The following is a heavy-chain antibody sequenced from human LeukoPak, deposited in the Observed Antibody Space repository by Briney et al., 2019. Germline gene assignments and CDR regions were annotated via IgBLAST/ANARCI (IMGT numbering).Heavy chain of an antibody. D-gene: IGHD3-3*01. V-gene: IGHV4-39*01. Sequence: PSETLSLTCTVSGGSISSGTYYWSWIRQPPGKGLEWIGEINHSGSSNYNPSLKSRVTISVDKSKNQFSLKLSSVTAADTAVYYCARHDYYFDYWGQGTLVTVSS. CDR2: INHSGSS. CDR1: GGSISSGTYY. CDR3: ARHDYYFDY. J-gene: IGHJ4*02.